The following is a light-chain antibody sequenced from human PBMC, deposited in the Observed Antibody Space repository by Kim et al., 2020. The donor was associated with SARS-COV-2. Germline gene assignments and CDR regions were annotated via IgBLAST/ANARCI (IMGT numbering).Light chain of an antibody. Sequence: YELTQPPSVSVAPGKTARITCGGNNIGSYSVHWYQQKPGQAPALVLYYDNDRPSGLPERFSGSNSGNTATLTISSVEAGDEADYYCQVWDSSSDRWVFG. CDR1: NIGSYS. J-gene: IGLJ3*02. V-gene: IGLV3-21*04. CDR2: YDN. CDR3: QVWDSSSDRWV.